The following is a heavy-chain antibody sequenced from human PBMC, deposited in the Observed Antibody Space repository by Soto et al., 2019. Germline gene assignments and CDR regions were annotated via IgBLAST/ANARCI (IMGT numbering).Heavy chain of an antibody. V-gene: IGHV4-34*01. CDR3: AKPYNWNRENAFDI. CDR1: GGSFSGYY. D-gene: IGHD1-20*01. Sequence: PSETLSLTCAVYGGSFSGYYWSWIRQPPGKGLEWIGEINHSGSTNYNPSLKSRVTISVDTSKNQFSLKLSSVTAADTAVYYCAKPYNWNRENAFDIWGQGTMVTVSS. CDR2: INHSGST. J-gene: IGHJ3*02.